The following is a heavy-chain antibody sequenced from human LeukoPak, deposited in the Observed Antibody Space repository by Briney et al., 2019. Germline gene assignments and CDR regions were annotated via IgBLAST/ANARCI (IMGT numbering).Heavy chain of an antibody. J-gene: IGHJ4*02. D-gene: IGHD3/OR15-3a*01. CDR1: GFTFDDYA. V-gene: IGHV3-9*01. Sequence: GGSLRLSCAASGFTFDDYAMHWVRQAPGKGLEWVSGISWNSGSIGYADSVKGRFTISRDNAKNSLYLQMNSLRAEDTAVYYCAATFGDWYYFDYWGQGTLVTVSS. CDR3: AATFGDWYYFDY. CDR2: ISWNSGSI.